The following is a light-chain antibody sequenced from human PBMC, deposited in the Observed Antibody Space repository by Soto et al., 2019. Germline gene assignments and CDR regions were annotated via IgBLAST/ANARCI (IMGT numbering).Light chain of an antibody. Sequence: QSALTQPPSASGSPGQSVTISCTGTSSDVGGYNYVSWYQQHPGKAPKLVIYEVTKRPSGVPDRFSGSKSGNTASLTVSGLQAEDEADYHCSSYTSRTTPVFGGGTQLTVL. CDR1: SSDVGGYNY. CDR2: EVT. J-gene: IGLJ7*01. V-gene: IGLV2-8*01. CDR3: SSYTSRTTPV.